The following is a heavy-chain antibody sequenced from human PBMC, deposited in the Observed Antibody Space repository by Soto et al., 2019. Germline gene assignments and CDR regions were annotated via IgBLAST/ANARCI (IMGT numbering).Heavy chain of an antibody. CDR3: ARDADVGYGMDV. CDR1: GFTFTTYT. V-gene: IGHV3-21*01. Sequence: GGSLRLSCASSGFTFTTYTMNWVRQAPGKGLEWVSSITSSSRYIYYADSMKGRFTISRDNAKNSLYLQMNSLRAEDTAVYYCARDADVGYGMDVWGQGTTVTVSS. J-gene: IGHJ6*02. CDR2: ITSSSRYI. D-gene: IGHD1-26*01.